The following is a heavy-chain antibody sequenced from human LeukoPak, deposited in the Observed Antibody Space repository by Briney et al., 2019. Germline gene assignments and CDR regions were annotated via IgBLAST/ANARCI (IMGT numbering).Heavy chain of an antibody. Sequence: GGSLRLSCAASGFTFSSYSMNWVRQAPGKGLEWVSSITYSSNYKYYADSVKGRFTISRDNSKNSQYLQMNSLRAEDTAVYYCARDLGGWSDNWFDPWGQGTLVTVSS. CDR3: ARDLGGWSDNWFDP. D-gene: IGHD6-19*01. V-gene: IGHV3-21*01. J-gene: IGHJ5*02. CDR1: GFTFSSYS. CDR2: ITYSSNYK.